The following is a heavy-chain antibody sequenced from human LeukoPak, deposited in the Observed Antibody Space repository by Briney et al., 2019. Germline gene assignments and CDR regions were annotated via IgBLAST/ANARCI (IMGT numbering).Heavy chain of an antibody. D-gene: IGHD3-22*01. Sequence: SETLSLTCTVSGGSISSYYWSWIRQPPGKGLEWIGYIYHSGSTNYNPSLKSRVTISVDTSKNQFSLKLSSVTAADTAVYYCARGGYYYDSSGYYYLSAWGQGTLVTVSS. J-gene: IGHJ5*02. CDR2: IYHSGST. V-gene: IGHV4-59*01. CDR3: ARGGYYYDSSGYYYLSA. CDR1: GGSISSYY.